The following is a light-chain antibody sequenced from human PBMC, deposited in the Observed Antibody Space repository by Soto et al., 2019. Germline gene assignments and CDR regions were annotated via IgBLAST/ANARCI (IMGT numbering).Light chain of an antibody. CDR1: SGHSSYI. CDR2: LEGSGSY. Sequence: QLVLTQSSSASASLGSSVKLTCTLSSGHSSYIVAWHQQQPGKAPRYLMHLEGSGSYNKGSGVPDRFSASSSGADRYLTISNLQFEDEADYYCETWDSNTRLFGGGTKLTVL. J-gene: IGLJ3*02. V-gene: IGLV4-60*02. CDR3: ETWDSNTRL.